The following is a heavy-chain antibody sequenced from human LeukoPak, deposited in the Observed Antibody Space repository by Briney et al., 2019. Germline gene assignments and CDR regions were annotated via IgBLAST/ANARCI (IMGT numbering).Heavy chain of an antibody. V-gene: IGHV1-18*01. CDR2: ISAYNGNT. D-gene: IGHD6-13*01. J-gene: IGHJ6*02. CDR1: GYTFTSYG. Sequence: ASVKVSCKASGYTFTSYGISWVRQAPGQGLEWMGWISAYNGNTNYAQKLQGRVTMTTDTSTGTAYMELRSLRSDDTAVYYCARVGIAAAGFYYYGMDVWGQGTTVTVSS. CDR3: ARVGIAAAGFYYYGMDV.